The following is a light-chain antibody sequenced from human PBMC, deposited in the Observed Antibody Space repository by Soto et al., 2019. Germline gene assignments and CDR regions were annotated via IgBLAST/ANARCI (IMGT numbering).Light chain of an antibody. J-gene: IGLJ1*01. V-gene: IGLV2-14*01. CDR1: SGDVGAYDF. CDR2: NVN. CDR3: ASFTNTYSYV. Sequence: QSALTQPASVSGSPGQSITISCTGTSGDVGAYDFVSWYQQHPGKAPRLMIYNVNNRPAGASNRFPGSKSGSTASLTISTLQAEDEADYYCASFTNTYSYVFGAGTKVTVL.